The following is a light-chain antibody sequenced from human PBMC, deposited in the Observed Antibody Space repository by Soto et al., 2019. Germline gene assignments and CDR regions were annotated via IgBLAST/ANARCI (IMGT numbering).Light chain of an antibody. CDR3: QQYNKWTLT. CDR1: QSVSSN. V-gene: IGKV3-15*01. J-gene: IGKJ2*01. Sequence: EIVMTQSPFNLSVSLGERATLSCRASQSVSSNIAWYFQKPGQAPRLLIYDASARATDIPPRISGSGSGTEFTLTISSLQSEDSATYYCQQYNKWTLTFGQGTKLEIK. CDR2: DAS.